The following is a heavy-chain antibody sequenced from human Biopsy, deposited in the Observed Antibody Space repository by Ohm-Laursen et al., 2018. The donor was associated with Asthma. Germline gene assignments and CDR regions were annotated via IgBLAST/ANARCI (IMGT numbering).Heavy chain of an antibody. J-gene: IGHJ6*02. CDR3: ARAVDYSHYYGIDV. CDR2: ISVYNGNT. Sequence: ASVKVSCKTSGYTFSSAGITWVRQAPGQGLEWMGWISVYNGNTKVAQKLQDRVTMITDTSTSTAYMELGSLRSDDTAVYFCARAVDYSHYYGIDVWGQGTTVTVS. CDR1: GYTFSSAG. V-gene: IGHV1-18*01. D-gene: IGHD3-10*01.